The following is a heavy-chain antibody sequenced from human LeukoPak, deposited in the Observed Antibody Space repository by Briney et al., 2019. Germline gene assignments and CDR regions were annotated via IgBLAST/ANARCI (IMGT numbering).Heavy chain of an antibody. V-gene: IGHV3-23*01. CDR1: GFTVSSSY. CDR3: AKDRVRGYYYEFDY. CDR2: ISGSGGST. D-gene: IGHD3-22*01. Sequence: PGGSLRLSCAASGFTVSSSYMGWVRQAPGKGLEWVSAISGSGGSTYYADSVKGRFTISRDNSKNTLYLQMNSLRAEDTAVYYCAKDRVRGYYYEFDYWGQGTLVTVSS. J-gene: IGHJ4*02.